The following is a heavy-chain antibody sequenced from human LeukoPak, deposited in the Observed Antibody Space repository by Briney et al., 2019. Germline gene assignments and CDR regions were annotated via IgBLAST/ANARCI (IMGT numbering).Heavy chain of an antibody. V-gene: IGHV3-23*01. J-gene: IGHJ6*02. Sequence: PGGSLRLSCAASGFTFSSYAMSWVRQAPGKGLEWVSAISGSGGSTYYADSVKGRFTISRDNSKNTLYLQMNSLRAEGTAVYYCAKIAAAGTRIRYYYYGMDVWGQGTTVTVSS. CDR3: AKIAAAGTRIRYYYYGMDV. CDR1: GFTFSSYA. CDR2: ISGSGGST. D-gene: IGHD6-13*01.